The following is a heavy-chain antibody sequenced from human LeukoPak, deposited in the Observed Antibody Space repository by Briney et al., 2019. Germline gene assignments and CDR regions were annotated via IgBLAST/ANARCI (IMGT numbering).Heavy chain of an antibody. CDR1: GFTFSSYA. CDR3: AKGTFYYGSGSYCMDV. CDR2: ISGSGGST. V-gene: IGHV3-23*01. D-gene: IGHD3-10*01. Sequence: PGGTLRLSCAASGFTFSSYAMSWVRQAPGKGLEWVSAISGSGGSTYYADSVKGRFTISRDNSRDTLHLQVNSLRAEDTAVYYCAKGTFYYGSGSYCMDVWSKGTTVTVSS. J-gene: IGHJ6*04.